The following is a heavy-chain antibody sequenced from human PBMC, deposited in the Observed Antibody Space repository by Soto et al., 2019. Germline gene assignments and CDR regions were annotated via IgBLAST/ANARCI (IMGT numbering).Heavy chain of an antibody. CDR1: GFTFGRYG. CDR2: IWFDGSNN. J-gene: IGHJ4*02. V-gene: IGHV3-33*01. Sequence: QVHLVESGGGVVQPGRSLRLSCAASGFTFGRYGMHWVRQAPGKGLEWVTLIWFDGSNNYYADSVKGRFTISKDNSNNMLYLQMNSLRADDTAIYYCAREGPAGDFDYWGQGTLVTVSS. CDR3: AREGPAGDFDY.